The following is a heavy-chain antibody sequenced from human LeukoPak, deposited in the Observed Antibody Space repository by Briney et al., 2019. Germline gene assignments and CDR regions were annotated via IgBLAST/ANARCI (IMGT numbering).Heavy chain of an antibody. D-gene: IGHD1-26*01. CDR1: GGSISSSNYY. V-gene: IGHV4-61*02. CDR3: AGAPAGSLKWESPLDY. CDR2: LYASGST. J-gene: IGHJ4*02. Sequence: SETLSLTCTVSGGSISSSNYYWSWVRQPAGKGLEWIGRLYASGSTHYNPSLKSRVTISLDTSNTQYSLKLPSVPAADTAVYYCAGAPAGSLKWESPLDYWGQGTLVTVSS.